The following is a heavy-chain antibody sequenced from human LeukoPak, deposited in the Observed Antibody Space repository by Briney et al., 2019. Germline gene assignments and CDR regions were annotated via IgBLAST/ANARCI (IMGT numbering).Heavy chain of an antibody. CDR1: GGTFSSYA. J-gene: IGHJ4*02. CDR2: IIPIFGTA. CDR3: ATASYYYDSSGYYRGVYYFDY. V-gene: IGHV1-69*13. D-gene: IGHD3-22*01. Sequence: SVKVSCKASGGTFSSYAISWVRQAPGQGLEWMGGIIPIFGTANYAQKFQGRVTITADESTSTAYMELSSLRSEDTAVYYCATASYYYDSSGYYRGVYYFDYWGQGTLVTVSS.